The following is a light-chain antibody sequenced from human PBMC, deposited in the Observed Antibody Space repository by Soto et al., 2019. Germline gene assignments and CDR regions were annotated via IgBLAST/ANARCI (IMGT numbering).Light chain of an antibody. J-gene: IGKJ3*01. V-gene: IGKV1-39*01. Sequence: DIQMTQSPSSLSASVGDSVTITCRASQSISTYLNWYQQKPWKAPKLLIYGTSTLQTGVPSGFSGSGSGTDFTLTISSLQPEDFATYYCQQSYSTPFTFGPGTKVDIK. CDR2: GTS. CDR3: QQSYSTPFT. CDR1: QSISTY.